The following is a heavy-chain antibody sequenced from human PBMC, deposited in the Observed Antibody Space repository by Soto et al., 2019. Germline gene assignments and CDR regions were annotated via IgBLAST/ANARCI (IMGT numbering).Heavy chain of an antibody. Sequence: SDTLSLTCAVYGGSFSGYSWTWIRQPPGKGMEWIWEISHSGSTYDNPSLKSRVTISVDRAKNQVSLYMSSVTAADTAVYYLARAEVGWFDPWGQGTLVSVSA. CDR2: ISHSGST. CDR1: GGSFSGYS. CDR3: ARAEVGWFDP. V-gene: IGHV4-34*01. J-gene: IGHJ5*02.